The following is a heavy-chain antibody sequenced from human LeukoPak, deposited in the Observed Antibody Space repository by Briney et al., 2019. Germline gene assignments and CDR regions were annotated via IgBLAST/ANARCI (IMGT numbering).Heavy chain of an antibody. Sequence: GSLRLSCAASGFTFSSYSMNWVRQAPGKGLEWVSSISSSSSYIYYADSVKGRFTISRDNAKNSLYLQMNSLRAEDTAVYYCARGAVGASLLFDYWGQGTLVTVSS. V-gene: IGHV3-21*01. J-gene: IGHJ4*02. D-gene: IGHD1-26*01. CDR2: ISSSSSYI. CDR1: GFTFSSYS. CDR3: ARGAVGASLLFDY.